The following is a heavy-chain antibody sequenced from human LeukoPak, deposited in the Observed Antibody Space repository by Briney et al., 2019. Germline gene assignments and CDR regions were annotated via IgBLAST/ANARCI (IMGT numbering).Heavy chain of an antibody. CDR1: GGSFSGYY. CDR2: INHSGST. CDR3: ARGGDAHYDFSY. J-gene: IGHJ4*02. D-gene: IGHD3-3*01. V-gene: IGHV4-34*01. Sequence: SETLSLTCAVYGGSFSGYYWSWIRQPPGKGLEWIGEINHSGSTNYNPSLKSRVTISVDTSKNQFSLKLSSVTAADTAVYYCARGGDAHYDFSYWGQGTLVTVSS.